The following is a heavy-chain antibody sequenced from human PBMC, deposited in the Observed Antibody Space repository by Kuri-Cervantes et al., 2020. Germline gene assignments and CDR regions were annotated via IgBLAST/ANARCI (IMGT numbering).Heavy chain of an antibody. V-gene: IGHV3-48*01. J-gene: IGHJ2*01. CDR3: AREADYYDSSGPWYFDL. CDR2: ISSSSSTI. D-gene: IGHD3-22*01. CDR1: GFTFSGSA. Sequence: ESLKISCAASGFTFSGSAMHWVRQAPGKGLEWVSYISSSSSTIYYADSVKGRFTISRDNAKNSLYLQMNSLRAEDTAVYYCAREADYYDSSGPWYFDLWGRGTQVTVSS.